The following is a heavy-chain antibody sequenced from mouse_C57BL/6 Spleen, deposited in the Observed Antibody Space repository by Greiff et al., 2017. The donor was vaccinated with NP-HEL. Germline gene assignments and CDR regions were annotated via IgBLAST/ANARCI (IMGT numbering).Heavy chain of an antibody. CDR2: IYPRDGST. V-gene: IGHV1-85*01. Sequence: QVQLQQSGPELVKPGASVKLSCKASGYTFTSYDINWVKQRPGQGLEWIGWIYPRDGSTTYNEKFKGKATLTVDTSSSTAYLELHSLTSEDSAVYFCARSVGYFDVWGTGTTVTVSS. J-gene: IGHJ1*03. CDR1: GYTFTSYD. CDR3: ARSVGYFDV.